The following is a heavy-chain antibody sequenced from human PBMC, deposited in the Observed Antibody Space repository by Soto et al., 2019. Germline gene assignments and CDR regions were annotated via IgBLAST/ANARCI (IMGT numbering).Heavy chain of an antibody. Sequence: SETLSLTCAVYGGSFSGYYWSWIRQPPGKGLEWIGEINHSGSTNYNPSLKSRVTISVDTSKNQFSLKLSSVTAADTAVYYCARVQRSAAAGTGSLFDYWGQGTLVTVSS. CDR1: GGSFSGYY. V-gene: IGHV4-34*01. CDR3: ARVQRSAAAGTGSLFDY. D-gene: IGHD6-13*01. CDR2: INHSGST. J-gene: IGHJ4*02.